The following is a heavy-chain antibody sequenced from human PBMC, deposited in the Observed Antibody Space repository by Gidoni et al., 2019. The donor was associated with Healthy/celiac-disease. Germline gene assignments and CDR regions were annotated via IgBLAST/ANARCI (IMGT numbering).Heavy chain of an antibody. D-gene: IGHD3-16*02. CDR3: ARDGGYDYIWGSYRNDAFDS. V-gene: IGHV3-21*01. J-gene: IGHJ3*02. CDR2: ISSSSSDR. CDR1: GFTFSSYS. Sequence: EVQLVESGGGLVKPGGSLRLSCAASGFTFSSYSMNWVRQAPGKGLEWVSSISSSSSDRYYEDSGKGRFTISRENAKNARYMQMNSLRAEDTAVYYGARDGGYDYIWGSYRNDAFDSWGQGTMVTVSS.